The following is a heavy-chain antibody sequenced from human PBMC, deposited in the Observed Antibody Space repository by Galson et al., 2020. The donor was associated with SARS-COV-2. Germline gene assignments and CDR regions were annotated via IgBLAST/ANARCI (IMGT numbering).Heavy chain of an antibody. CDR2: ISGRSNYI. CDR1: GFTFSYHY. D-gene: IGHD6-25*01. V-gene: IGHV3-21*06. J-gene: IGHJ3*01. Sequence: GESLKISCAASGFTFSYHYMNWVRQAPGKGLEWVSSISGRSNYIFYADPVKGRFTTTRDNPKSSLYLQMDSLRAEDTAVYYCVRDPSPAATDVGAFDSWGPGTMVTVSP. CDR3: VRDPSPAATDVGAFDS.